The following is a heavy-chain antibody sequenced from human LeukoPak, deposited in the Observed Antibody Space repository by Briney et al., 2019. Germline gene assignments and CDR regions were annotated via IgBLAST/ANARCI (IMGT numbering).Heavy chain of an antibody. D-gene: IGHD4-17*01. CDR2: TSSSDAGT. CDR1: GLTLSTYA. V-gene: IGHV3-23*01. J-gene: IGHJ4*02. CDR3: ARASLMTTVTQVLDY. Sequence: GGSLRLSCAASGLTLSTYAMSWVRQTPGKGLEWVAATSSSDAGTYHADSVRGRFTISRDNSKNTLYLQMNSLRAEDAAVYYCARASLMTTVTQVLDYWGQGTLVTVSS.